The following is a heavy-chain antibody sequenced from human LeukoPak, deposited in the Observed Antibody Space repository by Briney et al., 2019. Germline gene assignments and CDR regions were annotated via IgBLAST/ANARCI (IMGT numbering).Heavy chain of an antibody. CDR1: GFTFSSYA. J-gene: IGHJ4*02. CDR2: ISYDGSNK. D-gene: IGHD6-19*01. V-gene: IGHV3-30-3*01. Sequence: GGSLRLSCAASGFTFSSYAMHWVRQAPGKGLEWVAVISYDGSNKYYADSVKGRFTISRDNSKNTLYLQMNSLRAEDTAVYYCAKSAIAVADLYWGQGTLVTVSS. CDR3: AKSAIAVADLY.